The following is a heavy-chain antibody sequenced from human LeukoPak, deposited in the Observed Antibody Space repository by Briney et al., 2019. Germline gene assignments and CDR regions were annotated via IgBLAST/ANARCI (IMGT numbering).Heavy chain of an antibody. CDR3: ASHQTNSGYGNFDY. V-gene: IGHV5-51*01. J-gene: IGHJ4*02. Sequence: KPGEYLKISCEASGYSFTSYWIGWVRQMPGKGLEWMGIIYPGDSDTRYSPSFQGQVTISADKSLSTAYLQWSSLKASDTAMYYCASHQTNSGYGNFDYWGQGTLVTVSS. D-gene: IGHD5-12*01. CDR2: IYPGDSDT. CDR1: GYSFTSYW.